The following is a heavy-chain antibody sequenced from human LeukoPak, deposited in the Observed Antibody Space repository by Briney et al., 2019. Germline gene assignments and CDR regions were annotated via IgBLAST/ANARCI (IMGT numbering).Heavy chain of an antibody. J-gene: IGHJ3*01. V-gene: IGHV5-51*01. CDR2: IYPGDSGP. Sequence: GESLKISCKVSGYSFTSYCIGWVRQMPGKGLEWMGIIYPGDSGPTYSPSFPGQVTISVDKSINTAYLQWSSLPASDTAMYYCGMSGDRVPLQDDVFDVWGQGTMVTVST. CDR3: GMSGDRVPLQDDVFDV. CDR1: GYSFTSYC. D-gene: IGHD1-26*01.